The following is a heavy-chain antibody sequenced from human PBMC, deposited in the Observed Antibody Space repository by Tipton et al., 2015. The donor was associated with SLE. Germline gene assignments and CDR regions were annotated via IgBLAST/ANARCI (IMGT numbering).Heavy chain of an antibody. CDR1: GFTFSSYG. CDR3: AKEPAWLVRFYFDY. J-gene: IGHJ4*02. V-gene: IGHV3-23*01. Sequence: SGFTFSSYGMHWVRQAPGKGLEWVSAISGSGGSIYYADSVKGRFTISRDNSKNTLYLQMNSLRAEDTAVYYCAKEPAWLVRFYFDYWGQGTLVTVSS. CDR2: ISGSGGSI. D-gene: IGHD6-19*01.